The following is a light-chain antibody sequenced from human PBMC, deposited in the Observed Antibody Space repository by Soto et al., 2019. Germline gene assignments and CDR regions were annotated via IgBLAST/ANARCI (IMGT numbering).Light chain of an antibody. CDR2: SAS. CDR1: QSVSSSD. Sequence: DIVMTQSPGTLSLSPGERATLSCRASQSVSSSDLAWYQQKPGQAPRLLIYSASSRATGIPDRFSGSGSGTDFTLTISRLEPEDFAVYYCQQYDTFGQGTKLEIK. V-gene: IGKV3-20*01. J-gene: IGKJ2*01. CDR3: QQYDT.